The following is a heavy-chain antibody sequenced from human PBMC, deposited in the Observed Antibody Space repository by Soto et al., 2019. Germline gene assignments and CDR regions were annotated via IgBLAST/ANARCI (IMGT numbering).Heavy chain of an antibody. J-gene: IGHJ6*02. CDR1: GFTVRGSA. Sequence: EVQLVESGGGLVQPGRSLRLSCAASGFTVRGSAMHWVRQVKGGGLEWVAGIYGSGAVGYEGAVRGRFTISRDVAKNSLHLQMYSLTIEDTALYYCVGVILSGGADVWGQGTTVTVSS. V-gene: IGHV3-9*01. CDR3: VGVILSGGADV. D-gene: IGHD3-10*02. CDR2: IYGSGAV.